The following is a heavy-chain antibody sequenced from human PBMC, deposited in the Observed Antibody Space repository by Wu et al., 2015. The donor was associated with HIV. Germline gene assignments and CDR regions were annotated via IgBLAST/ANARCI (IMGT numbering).Heavy chain of an antibody. V-gene: IGHV1-18*01. J-gene: IGHJ4*02. CDR1: GYTFTSYG. CDR3: ARAFGDRFWDDYGDNRYFDY. CDR2: ISAYNGNT. Sequence: QVQLVQSGAEVKKPGASVKVSCKASGYTFTSYGISWVRQAPGQGLEWMGWISAYNGNTNYAQKLQGRVTMTTDTSTSTAYMELRSLRSDDTAVYYCARAFGDRFWDDYGDNRYFDYWGQGTLVTVSS. D-gene: IGHD4-17*01.